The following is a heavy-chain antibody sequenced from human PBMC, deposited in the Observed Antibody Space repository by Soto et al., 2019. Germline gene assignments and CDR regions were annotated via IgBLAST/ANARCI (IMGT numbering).Heavy chain of an antibody. J-gene: IGHJ6*03. CDR2: ISWNSGSI. Sequence: GGSLRLSCAASGFTFDDYAMHWVRQAPGKGLEWVSGISWNSGSIGYADSVKGRFTISRDNAKNSLYLQMNSLRAEDTALYYCAKSGSGSLVGYMDVWGKGTTVTVSS. D-gene: IGHD3-10*01. CDR1: GFTFDDYA. CDR3: AKSGSGSLVGYMDV. V-gene: IGHV3-9*01.